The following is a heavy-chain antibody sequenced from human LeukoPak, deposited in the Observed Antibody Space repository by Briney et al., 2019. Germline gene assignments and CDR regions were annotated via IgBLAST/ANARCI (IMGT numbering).Heavy chain of an antibody. D-gene: IGHD4-17*01. CDR1: GFAFSSYG. Sequence: PGRSLRLSCVASGFAFSSYGIHWVRQAPGKGLEWVSFISYDGINKFYGDSVKGRFTISRDNSKNSLYLQMNSLRVEDTALYYCAKGNGDFSHFYNGMDVWGRGTTVTVSS. J-gene: IGHJ6*02. CDR2: ISYDGINK. V-gene: IGHV3-30*18. CDR3: AKGNGDFSHFYNGMDV.